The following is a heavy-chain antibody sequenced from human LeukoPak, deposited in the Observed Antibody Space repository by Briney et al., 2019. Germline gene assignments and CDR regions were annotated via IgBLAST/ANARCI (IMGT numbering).Heavy chain of an antibody. J-gene: IGHJ4*02. V-gene: IGHV3-11*01. CDR3: ARGASSWYY. CDR1: GFTFCEYY. CDR2: IISSGSTI. D-gene: IGHD6-13*01. Sequence: GGSLRLSSAPSGFTFCEYYMSWIPQTLGKGLECASYIISSGSTIFYADSVNGRITISTDNAKNSLYLQMNSLRAEDTAVYFCARGASSWYYWGQGTLVTVSS.